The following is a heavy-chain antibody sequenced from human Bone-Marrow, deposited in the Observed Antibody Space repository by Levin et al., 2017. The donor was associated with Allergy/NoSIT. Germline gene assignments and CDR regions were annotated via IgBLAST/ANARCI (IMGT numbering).Heavy chain of an antibody. CDR3: ARDFPRSVVVAAPYMDV. D-gene: IGHD2-15*01. Sequence: GGSLRLSCAASGFTFSSYGMHWVRQAPGKGLEWVALIWYDGSIKYYADSVKGRFAISRDNSKNTLYLQMHSLRAADTAVYYCARDFPRSVVVAAPYMDVWGKGTTVTVSS. CDR1: GFTFSSYG. J-gene: IGHJ6*03. V-gene: IGHV3-33*01. CDR2: IWYDGSIK.